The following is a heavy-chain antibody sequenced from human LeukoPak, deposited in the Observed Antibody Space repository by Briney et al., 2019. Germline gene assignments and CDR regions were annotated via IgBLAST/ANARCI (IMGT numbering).Heavy chain of an antibody. V-gene: IGHV1-8*01. CDR2: MNPNSGNT. Sequence: VASVKVSCKASGYTFTSYDINWVRQATGQGLEWMGWMNPNSGNTGYAQKFQGRATMTRNTSISTAYMELSSLRSEDTAVYYCARGSLPRKRLRTYYGMDVWGQGTTVTVSS. CDR1: GYTFTSYD. J-gene: IGHJ6*02. CDR3: ARGSLPRKRLRTYYGMDV.